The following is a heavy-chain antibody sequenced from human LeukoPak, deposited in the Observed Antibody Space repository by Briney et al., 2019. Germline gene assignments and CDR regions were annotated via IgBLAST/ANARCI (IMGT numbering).Heavy chain of an antibody. Sequence: SVKVSCKASGGTFSSYAISWVRQAPGQGLEWMGGIIPIFGTANYAQKFQGRVTITTDESTSTAYMELSSLRSEDTAVYYCARGGDGYNYRDAFDIWGQGTMVTVSS. CDR2: IIPIFGTA. D-gene: IGHD5-24*01. CDR1: GGTFSSYA. CDR3: ARGGDGYNYRDAFDI. J-gene: IGHJ3*02. V-gene: IGHV1-69*05.